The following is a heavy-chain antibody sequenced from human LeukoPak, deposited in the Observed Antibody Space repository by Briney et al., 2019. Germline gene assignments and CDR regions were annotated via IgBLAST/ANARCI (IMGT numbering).Heavy chain of an antibody. Sequence: GGSLRLSCAASGFTFSSYWMSWVRQAPGKGLEWVANIKQDGSEKYYVDSVKGRFTISRDNAKNSLYLQMNSLRAEDTAVYYRAKTPPATATSFDYWGQGTLVTVSS. J-gene: IGHJ4*02. CDR1: GFTFSSYW. CDR2: IKQDGSEK. D-gene: IGHD2-15*01. CDR3: AKTPPATATSFDY. V-gene: IGHV3-7*01.